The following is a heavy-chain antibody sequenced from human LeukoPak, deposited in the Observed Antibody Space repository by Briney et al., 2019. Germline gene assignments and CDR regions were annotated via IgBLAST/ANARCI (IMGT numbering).Heavy chain of an antibody. CDR3: AKTGGHDYGDYYFDY. Sequence: QAGGSLRLSCAASGFTFSSYGMHWVRQAPGKGLEWVAVISYDGSNKYYADSVKGRFTISRDNSKNTLYLQMNSLRAEDTAVYYCAKTGGHDYGDYYFDYWGQGTLVTVSS. J-gene: IGHJ4*02. CDR2: ISYDGSNK. V-gene: IGHV3-30*18. D-gene: IGHD4-17*01. CDR1: GFTFSSYG.